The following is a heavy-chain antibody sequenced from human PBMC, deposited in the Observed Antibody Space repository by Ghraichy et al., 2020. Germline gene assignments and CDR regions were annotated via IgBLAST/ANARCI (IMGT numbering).Heavy chain of an antibody. V-gene: IGHV3-7*01. CDR1: GLTFSSDC. CDR3: ARYYDGSGHFDAFDI. J-gene: IGHJ3*02. CDR2: INPDGSET. D-gene: IGHD3-22*01. Sequence: LSLTCAASGLTFSSDCMTWVRQAPGKGLEWVANINPDGSETYYVDSVKGRFTISRDNTKNSLHLQMNSLRAEDTAVYYCARYYDGSGHFDAFDIWGQGTMVTVSS.